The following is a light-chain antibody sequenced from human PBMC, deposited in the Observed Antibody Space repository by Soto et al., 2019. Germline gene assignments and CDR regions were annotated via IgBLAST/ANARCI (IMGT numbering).Light chain of an antibody. J-gene: IGKJ1*01. Sequence: DIQMTQSPSTLSASLGDRVTITCRASQSISSWLAWYQQKPGKAPKVLIYKASTLHSGVPSRFSGSGAGTDFTLTISSLQPDGFATYYCQHYDSYSWTFGQGTKVEIK. V-gene: IGKV1-5*03. CDR1: QSISSW. CDR2: KAS. CDR3: QHYDSYSWT.